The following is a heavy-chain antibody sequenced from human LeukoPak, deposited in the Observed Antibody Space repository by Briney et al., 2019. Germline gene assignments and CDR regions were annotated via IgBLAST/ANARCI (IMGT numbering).Heavy chain of an antibody. CDR2: INHSGST. J-gene: IGHJ4*02. CDR1: GGSFSGYY. CDR3: AKGLGYCSSTSCPHFDY. Sequence: ASETLSLTCAVYGGSFSGYYWSWIRQPPGKGLEWIGEINHSGSTNYNPSLKSRVTISVDTSKNQFSLKLSSVTAADTAVYYCAKGLGYCSSTSCPHFDYWGQETLVTVSS. V-gene: IGHV4-34*01. D-gene: IGHD2-2*01.